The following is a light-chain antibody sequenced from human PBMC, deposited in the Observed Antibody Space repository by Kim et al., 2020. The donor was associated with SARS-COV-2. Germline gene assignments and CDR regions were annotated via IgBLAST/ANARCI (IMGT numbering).Light chain of an antibody. CDR3: QAWDTTVV. J-gene: IGLJ2*01. CDR1: QWGDKY. Sequence: SGSPGQTDSITCSGDQWGDKYGSWYQQRPGQSPVLVIYQDKNRPSGIPERFSGSNSGNTATLTISGTQAMDEADYYCQAWDTTVVFGGGTQLTVL. V-gene: IGLV3-1*01. CDR2: QDK.